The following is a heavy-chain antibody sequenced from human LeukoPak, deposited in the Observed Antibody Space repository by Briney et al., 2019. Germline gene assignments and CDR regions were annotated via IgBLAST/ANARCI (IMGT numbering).Heavy chain of an antibody. CDR2: ISFDGSNK. J-gene: IGHJ4*02. CDR1: GFTFSTYA. D-gene: IGHD3-10*01. CDR3: ASAENTDRGFDY. V-gene: IGHV3-30*04. Sequence: GGSLRLSCAASGFTFSTYAMHWVRQAPGKGLEWVALISFDGSNKYYADSVKGRFTISRDNSKNTLYLQMNSLGSEDTAVYHCASAENTDRGFDYWGQGTLVTVSS.